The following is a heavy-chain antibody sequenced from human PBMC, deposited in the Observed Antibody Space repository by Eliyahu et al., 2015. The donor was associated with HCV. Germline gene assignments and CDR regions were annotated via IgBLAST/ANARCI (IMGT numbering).Heavy chain of an antibody. CDR1: EFSFXDYG. CDR3: ARGVRSRYSTSCFDY. D-gene: IGHD2-2*01. V-gene: IGHV3-33*01. CDR2: ISYDGTKE. J-gene: IGHJ4*02. Sequence: QVHLVESGGGVVQPGRSLRLSCAASEFSFXDYGMHWVRQAPGKGLEWVAAISYDGTKEYYVDSVKGRFTISRDNSKNALYLQLDSLRGEDTATYYCARGVRSRYSTSCFDYWGQGTVVTVSS.